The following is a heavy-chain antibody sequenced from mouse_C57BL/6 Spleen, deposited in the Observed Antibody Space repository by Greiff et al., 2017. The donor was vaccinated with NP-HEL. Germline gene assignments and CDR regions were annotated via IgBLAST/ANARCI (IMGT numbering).Heavy chain of an antibody. Sequence: DVKLVESGGGLVKPGGSLKLSCAASGFTFSSYAMSWVRQTPEKRLEWVATISDGGSYTSYPDNVKGRFTISRDNAKNNLYLQMSNLKSEDTAVYYCAREDCEGDYFDYWGQGTTLTVSS. CDR2: ISDGGSYT. V-gene: IGHV5-4*01. CDR3: AREDCEGDYFDY. J-gene: IGHJ2*01. CDR1: GFTFSSYA.